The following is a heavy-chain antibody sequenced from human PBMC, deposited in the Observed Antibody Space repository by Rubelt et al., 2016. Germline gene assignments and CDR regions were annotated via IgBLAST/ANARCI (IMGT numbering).Heavy chain of an antibody. CDR2: ISSGGSST. Sequence: EAQLVDSGGALVQPGGSLRLSCAASGFTFSSYNMNWVRQAPGKGLEWVSYISSGGSSTYYADSVKGRFTISRDNAKNSLYLQMNSLRAEDTAMYYCVRSGGGFEYWGQGTLVTVSS. CDR1: GFTFSSYN. CDR3: VRSGGGFEY. J-gene: IGHJ4*02. V-gene: IGHV3-48*01. D-gene: IGHD6-19*01.